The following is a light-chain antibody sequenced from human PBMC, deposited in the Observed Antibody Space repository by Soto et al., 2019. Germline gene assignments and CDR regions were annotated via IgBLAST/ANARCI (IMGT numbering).Light chain of an antibody. Sequence: QSVLTQPPSASGTPGQKVTISCSGNTSNIGSNTVNWYQQVPGTAPKFLIFSTTQRPSGVPARFSGSKSGTSASLAIGGLQPDDEAHYYCGAWDNSLKGWVFGGGTKLTVL. V-gene: IGLV1-44*01. J-gene: IGLJ3*02. CDR3: GAWDNSLKGWV. CDR2: STT. CDR1: TSNIGSNT.